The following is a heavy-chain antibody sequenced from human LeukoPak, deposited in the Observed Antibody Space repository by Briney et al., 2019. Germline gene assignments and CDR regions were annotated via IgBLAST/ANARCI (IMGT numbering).Heavy chain of an antibody. D-gene: IGHD3-10*01. CDR3: ARVLKNDYGSGSYYCDY. J-gene: IGHJ4*02. CDR1: GFTFSDYG. V-gene: IGHV3-33*01. Sequence: PGGSLTLSCAASGFTFSDYGMHWVRQPPGKGLEWVAVIWYDGSNKNYADFVHGRFTITRDISKNILDLQMNSLGADDTARYCRARVLKNDYGSGSYYCDYGGQGTLVTVST. CDR2: IWYDGSNK.